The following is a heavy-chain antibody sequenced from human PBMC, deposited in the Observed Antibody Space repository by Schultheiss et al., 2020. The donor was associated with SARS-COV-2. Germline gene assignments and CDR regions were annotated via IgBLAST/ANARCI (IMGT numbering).Heavy chain of an antibody. D-gene: IGHD5-24*01. CDR1: GGSISSGGYY. CDR2: MYYSEST. Sequence: SETLSLTCTVSGGSISSGGYYWSWIRQPPGKGLEWIGYMYYSESTNYNPSLKSRVTISVDTSKKQFSLKLSSVTAADTAVYYCARVSTIGSQGQALGMDVWGQGTTVTVSS. CDR3: ARVSTIGSQGQALGMDV. J-gene: IGHJ6*02. V-gene: IGHV4-61*08.